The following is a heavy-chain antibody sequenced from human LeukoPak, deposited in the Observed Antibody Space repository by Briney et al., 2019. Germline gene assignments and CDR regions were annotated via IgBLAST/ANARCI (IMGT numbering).Heavy chain of an antibody. J-gene: IGHJ4*02. V-gene: IGHV4-59*08. Sequence: SETLSLTCSVSGGSISPYYWSWIRQPPGKGLEWIGYIYSSGSANYNPSLKSRVTISVDTSKNHFSLKLSSVTAADTAAYYCARMGGYSGYATHWGQGTLVTVSS. D-gene: IGHD5-12*01. CDR3: ARMGGYSGYATH. CDR1: GGSISPYY. CDR2: IYSSGSA.